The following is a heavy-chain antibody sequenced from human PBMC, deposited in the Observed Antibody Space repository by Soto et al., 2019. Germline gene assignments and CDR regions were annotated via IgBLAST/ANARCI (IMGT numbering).Heavy chain of an antibody. CDR3: ARDDSSSWGHGMDV. V-gene: IGHV3-21*01. CDR2: ISSSSSYI. CDR1: GFTFSSYS. D-gene: IGHD6-13*01. J-gene: IGHJ6*02. Sequence: EVQLVESGGGLVKPGGSLRLSCAASGFTFSSYSMNWVRQAPGKGLEGVSSISSSSSYIYYADSVKGRFTISRDNAKNSLYLQMNSLRAEDTAVYYCARDDSSSWGHGMDVWGQGTTVTVAS.